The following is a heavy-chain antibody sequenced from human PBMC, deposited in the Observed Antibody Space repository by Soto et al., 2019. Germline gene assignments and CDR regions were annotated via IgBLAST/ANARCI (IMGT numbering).Heavy chain of an antibody. V-gene: IGHV3-30-3*01. J-gene: IGHJ6*02. D-gene: IGHD2-2*01. CDR3: ARGGVPAAIVYHYGMDV. Sequence: PGGSLRLSCAASGFTFSSYAMHWVRQAPGKGLEWVAVISYDGSNKYYADSVKGRFTISRDNSKNTLYLQMNSLRAEDTAVYYCARGGVPAAIVYHYGMDVWGQGTTVTVSS. CDR1: GFTFSSYA. CDR2: ISYDGSNK.